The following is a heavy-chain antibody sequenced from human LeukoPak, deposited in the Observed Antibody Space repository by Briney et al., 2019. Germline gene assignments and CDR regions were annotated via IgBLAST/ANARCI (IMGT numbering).Heavy chain of an antibody. CDR2: ISAYNGNT. J-gene: IGHJ4*02. V-gene: IGHV1-18*01. CDR1: GYTFTSYG. CDR3: ARGSGYDGDYYDSSGYSTDY. Sequence: ASVKVSCKASGYTFTSYGISWVRQAPGQGLEWMGWISAYNGNTNYAQKLQGRVTMTTDTSTSTDYMELRSLRSDDTAVYYCARGSGYDGDYYDSSGYSTDYWGQGTLVTVSS. D-gene: IGHD3-22*01.